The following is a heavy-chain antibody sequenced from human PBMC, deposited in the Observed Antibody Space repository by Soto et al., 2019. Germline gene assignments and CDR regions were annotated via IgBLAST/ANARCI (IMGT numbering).Heavy chain of an antibody. CDR3: AREDVPMTAGY. D-gene: IGHD3-10*02. Sequence: GASVKVSCKASGYTFTSYYMHCVRQAPGQGLEWMGIINPSGGSTSYAQKFQGRVTMTRDTSTSTVYMELSSLRSEDTAVYYCAREDVPMTAGYWGQGTLVTVSS. CDR2: INPSGGST. V-gene: IGHV1-46*01. J-gene: IGHJ4*02. CDR1: GYTFTSYY.